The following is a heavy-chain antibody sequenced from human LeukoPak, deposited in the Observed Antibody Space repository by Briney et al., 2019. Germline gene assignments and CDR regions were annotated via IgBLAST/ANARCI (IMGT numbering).Heavy chain of an antibody. Sequence: PSETLSLTCTVSGGSISSSSYYWGWIRQPPGKGLEWIGSIYYSGSTYYNPSLKSRVTISVDTSKNQFSLKLSSVTAADTAVYYCARIPRAPGYFDYWGQGTLVTVSS. CDR2: IYYSGST. V-gene: IGHV4-39*07. J-gene: IGHJ4*02. CDR3: ARIPRAPGYFDY. D-gene: IGHD3-10*01. CDR1: GGSISSSSYY.